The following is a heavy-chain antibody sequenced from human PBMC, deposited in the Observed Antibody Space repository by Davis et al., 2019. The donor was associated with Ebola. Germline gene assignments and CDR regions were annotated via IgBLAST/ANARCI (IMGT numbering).Heavy chain of an antibody. Sequence: PGGSLRLSCAASGFTFDDYAMHWVRQAPGKGLEWVSLISWDGGSTYYADSVKGRFTISRDHSKNSLYLQMNSLRTEDTALYYCATDLGSSSSVVYYYYGMDVWGQGTTVTVSS. CDR3: ATDLGSSSSVVYYYYGMDV. J-gene: IGHJ6*02. V-gene: IGHV3-43*02. CDR1: GFTFDDYA. D-gene: IGHD6-6*01. CDR2: ISWDGGST.